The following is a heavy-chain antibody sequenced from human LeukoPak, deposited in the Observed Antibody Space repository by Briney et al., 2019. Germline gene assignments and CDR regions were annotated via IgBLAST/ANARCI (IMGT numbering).Heavy chain of an antibody. J-gene: IGHJ4*02. CDR2: INPNSGGT. CDR1: GYTFTGYY. Sequence: ASVKVSCKASGYTFTGYYMHWVRQAPGQGLEWMGCINPNSGGTNYAQKFQGRVTMTRDTSISTAYMELSRLRSDDTAVYYCARVEFDYDSSGYYDYWGQGTLVTVSS. CDR3: ARVEFDYDSSGYYDY. V-gene: IGHV1-2*02. D-gene: IGHD3-22*01.